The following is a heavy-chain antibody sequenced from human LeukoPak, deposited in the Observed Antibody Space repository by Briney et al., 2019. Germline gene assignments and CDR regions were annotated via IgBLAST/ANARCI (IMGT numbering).Heavy chain of an antibody. CDR1: GYTFTSYD. D-gene: IGHD2-2*01. V-gene: IGHV1-8*01. J-gene: IGHJ5*02. Sequence: GASVKVSCKASGYTFTSYDINWVRQATGQGREWMGWMNPNSGNTGYAQKFQGRVTMTRNTSISTAYMELSSLRSEDTAVYYCARGGYCSSTSCSFHNWFDPWGQGTLVTVSS. CDR2: MNPNSGNT. CDR3: ARGGYCSSTSCSFHNWFDP.